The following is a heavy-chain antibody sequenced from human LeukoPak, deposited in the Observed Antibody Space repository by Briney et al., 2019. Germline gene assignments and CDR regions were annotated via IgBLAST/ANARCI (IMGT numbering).Heavy chain of an antibody. V-gene: IGHV3-7*04. CDR2: IHPEGNEK. Sequence: PGGSLRLSCAASGFTFRNFWMSWVRQAPGRGLEWVANIHPEGNEKYHVESVRGRFTISRDNAKSSLFLQMNGLRAEDTAVYYCARGDAFSGDHWGQGTLVTVSS. J-gene: IGHJ4*02. CDR1: GFTFRNFW. CDR3: ARGDAFSGDH.